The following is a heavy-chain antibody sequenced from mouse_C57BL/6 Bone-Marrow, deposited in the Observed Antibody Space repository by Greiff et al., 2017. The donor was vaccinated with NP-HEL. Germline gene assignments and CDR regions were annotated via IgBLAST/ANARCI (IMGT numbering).Heavy chain of an antibody. J-gene: IGHJ1*03. D-gene: IGHD1-1*01. V-gene: IGHV5-12*01. CDR1: GFTFSDYY. CDR3: ASDYYGSSYWYFDV. CDR2: ISNGGGST. Sequence: DVKLVESGGGLVRPGGSLKLSCAASGFTFSDYYMYWVRQTPEKRLEWVAYISNGGGSTYYPDTVKGRFTISRDNAKNTLYLQMSRLKSEDTAMYYCASDYYGSSYWYFDVWGTGTTVTVSS.